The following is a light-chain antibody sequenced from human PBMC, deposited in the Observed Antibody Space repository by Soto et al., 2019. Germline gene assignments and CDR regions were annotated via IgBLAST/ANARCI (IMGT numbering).Light chain of an antibody. CDR2: DAS. J-gene: IGLJ1*01. CDR3: RLYTSSRLHV. CDR1: SSDVGGYNY. Sequence: QSALTHPASVSGSPGQSITISCTGTSSDVGGYNYVSWYQQHPGKAPKPMIYDASNRALRVSNRFSGSKSGNTASLANPGVQAEGEACYYFRLYTSSRLHVFRTGNKVAVL. V-gene: IGLV2-14*03.